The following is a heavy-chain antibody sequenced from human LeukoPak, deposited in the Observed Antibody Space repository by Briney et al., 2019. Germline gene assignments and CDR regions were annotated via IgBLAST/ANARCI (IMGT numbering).Heavy chain of an antibody. Sequence: SETQSLTCTVSDGSISSYYWSWIRQPAGKGLEWIGRIYPSGSTNYNPSLKSRVTMSVDTSKNQFSLKLSSVTAADTAVYYCARTSSNSWSYGMDVWGQGTTVTVSS. D-gene: IGHD6-13*01. CDR3: ARTSSNSWSYGMDV. V-gene: IGHV4-4*07. CDR1: DGSISSYY. CDR2: IYPSGST. J-gene: IGHJ6*02.